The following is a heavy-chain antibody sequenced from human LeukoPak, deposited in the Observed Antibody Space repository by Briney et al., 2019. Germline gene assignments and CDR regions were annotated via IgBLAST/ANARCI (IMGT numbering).Heavy chain of an antibody. V-gene: IGHV1-58*01. CDR3: AGGYCSSTSCYNYGMDV. Sequence: SVKVSCKASGFTFTSSAVQWVRQARGQRLEWIGWIVVGSGNTNYAQKSQERVTITRDMSTSTAYMELSSLRSEDTAVYYCAGGYCSSTSCYNYGMDVWGQGTTVTVSS. D-gene: IGHD2-2*01. CDR1: GFTFTSSA. J-gene: IGHJ6*02. CDR2: IVVGSGNT.